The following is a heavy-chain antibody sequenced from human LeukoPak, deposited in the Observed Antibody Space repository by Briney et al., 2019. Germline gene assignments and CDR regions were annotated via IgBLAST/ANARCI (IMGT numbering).Heavy chain of an antibody. J-gene: IGHJ4*02. CDR3: AREWYYVVWSGYASSDY. Sequence: NPGGSLRLSCAASGFTFNSYSLNWVRQAPGQGLEWVSSMSSSSSYIYYADSVKGRFTISRDNTKNSLYLQMNSLTAEDTAVYYCAREWYYVVWSGYASSDYWGQGSLVTV. D-gene: IGHD3-3*01. CDR2: MSSSSSYI. CDR1: GFTFNSYS. V-gene: IGHV3-21*01.